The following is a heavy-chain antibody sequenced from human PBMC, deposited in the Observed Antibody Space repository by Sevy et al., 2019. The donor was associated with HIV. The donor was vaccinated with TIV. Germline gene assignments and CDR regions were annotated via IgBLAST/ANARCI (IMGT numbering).Heavy chain of an antibody. D-gene: IGHD3-22*01. Sequence: GGSLRLSCAASGFTFSSYAMNWVRQAPGKGLEWVSSIFGDGDITYYADSVKGRFTISRDKSKNTIYLQMHSLRAEDTGVYYCAGGRYDSSGSFDAFDIWGQGTMVTVSS. J-gene: IGHJ3*02. CDR1: GFTFSSYA. CDR3: AGGRYDSSGSFDAFDI. CDR2: IFGDGDIT. V-gene: IGHV3-23*01.